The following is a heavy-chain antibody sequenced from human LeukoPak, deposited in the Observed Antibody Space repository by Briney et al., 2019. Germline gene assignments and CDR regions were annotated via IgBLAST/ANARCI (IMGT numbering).Heavy chain of an antibody. CDR1: RVTFSSYW. J-gene: IGHJ4*02. Sequence: PGGSLRLSCTASRVTFSSYWMHCVRQAPGKGLLWVSRINSDGGSTSYADSVKGRFTISRDNAKNTLYLQMNSPRAEDTAVYYCARRVQGMAPYYFDYWGQGTLVTVSS. CDR2: INSDGGST. D-gene: IGHD5-24*01. CDR3: ARRVQGMAPYYFDY. V-gene: IGHV3-74*01.